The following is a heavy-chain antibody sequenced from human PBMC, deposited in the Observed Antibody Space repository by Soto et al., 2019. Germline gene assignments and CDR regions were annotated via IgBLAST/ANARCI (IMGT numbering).Heavy chain of an antibody. CDR3: TRGYGDYVRDY. J-gene: IGHJ4*02. CDR1: GFTFSGSA. CDR2: IRSKSNSYAT. V-gene: IGHV3-73*01. Sequence: EVQLVESGGGLVQPGGSLKLSCAVSGFTFSGSAMHWVRQASGKGLEWVGSIRSKSNSYATAYAASVKGRFTISRDDSKNTAYLQMNRLKTEDTAVYYCTRGYGDYVRDYWGQGTLVTVSS. D-gene: IGHD4-17*01.